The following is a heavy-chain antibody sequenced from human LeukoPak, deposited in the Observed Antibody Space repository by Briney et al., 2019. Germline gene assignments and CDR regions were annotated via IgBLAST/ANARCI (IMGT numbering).Heavy chain of an antibody. V-gene: IGHV4-34*01. Sequence: SETLFLTCAVYGGSFSGYYWSWIRQPPGKGLEWIGEINHSGSTNYNPSLKSRVTISVDTSKNQFSLKLSSVTAADTAVYYCARTMGTVGAITWGQGTLVTVSS. J-gene: IGHJ5*02. CDR3: ARTMGTVGAIT. CDR1: GGSFSGYY. CDR2: INHSGST. D-gene: IGHD1-26*01.